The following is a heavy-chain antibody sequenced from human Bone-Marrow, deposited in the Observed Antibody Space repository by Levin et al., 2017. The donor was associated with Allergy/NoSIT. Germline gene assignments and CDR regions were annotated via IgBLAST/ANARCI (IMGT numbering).Heavy chain of an antibody. CDR2: ISGNGGTT. CDR1: GFTLSSYA. D-gene: IGHD1-26*01. V-gene: IGHV3-23*01. Sequence: GGSLRLSCAASGFTLSSYAMTWVRQAPGKGLEWVSLISGNGGTTYYADSVKGRFTISRDNSKNTLSLQMDSLRAEDTAVYHCAKEGIVGASRFVDYWGQGTLVTVSS. CDR3: AKEGIVGASRFVDY. J-gene: IGHJ4*02.